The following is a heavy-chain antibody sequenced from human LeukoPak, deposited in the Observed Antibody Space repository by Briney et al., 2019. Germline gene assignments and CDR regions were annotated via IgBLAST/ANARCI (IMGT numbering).Heavy chain of an antibody. J-gene: IGHJ4*02. V-gene: IGHV3-21*01. CDR2: ISSSSSYI. CDR3: ARDVPVAGVDY. D-gene: IGHD6-19*01. Sequence: GGSLRLSCAASGFTFSSYSMNWVRQAPGKGLEWVSSISSSSSYIYYADSVKGRFTISRDNAKNSLYPQMNSLRAEDTAVYYCARDVPVAGVDYWGQGTLVTVSS. CDR1: GFTFSSYS.